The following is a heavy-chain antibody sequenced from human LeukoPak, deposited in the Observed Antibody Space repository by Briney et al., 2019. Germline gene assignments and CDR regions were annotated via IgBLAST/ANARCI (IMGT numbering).Heavy chain of an antibody. V-gene: IGHV3-7*03. CDR2: IKQDGSEK. CDR3: ARSYSSSWYFDY. J-gene: IGHJ4*02. Sequence: GGSLRLSCAASGCTFSSYWMNWVRQAPGQGLEWVANIKQDGSEKYYVDSVKGRFTISRDNAKNSLYLQMSSLRAEDTAVYYCARSYSSSWYFDYWGQGTLVTVSS. D-gene: IGHD6-13*01. CDR1: GCTFSSYW.